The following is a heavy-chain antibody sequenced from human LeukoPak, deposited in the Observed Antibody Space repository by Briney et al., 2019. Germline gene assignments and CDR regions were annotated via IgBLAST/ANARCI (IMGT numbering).Heavy chain of an antibody. Sequence: PGGSLRLSCAASGFTFSSYTMNWVRQAPGKGLEWVSSISSSGIYINYPDSVKGRFTISRDNAKNSLYLQMNNLSAEDTAVYYCARDNNWGLDYWGQGTPVTVSS. J-gene: IGHJ4*02. CDR3: ARDNNWGLDY. D-gene: IGHD1-1*01. CDR1: GFTFSSYT. V-gene: IGHV3-21*01. CDR2: ISSSGIYI.